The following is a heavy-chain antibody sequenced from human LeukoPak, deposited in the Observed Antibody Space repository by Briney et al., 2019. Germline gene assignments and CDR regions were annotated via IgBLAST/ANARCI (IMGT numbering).Heavy chain of an antibody. CDR3: VLAPNSNWFDF. CDR1: GFTFSSYA. CDR2: ISYDGSNK. V-gene: IGHV3-30-3*01. Sequence: GGSLRLSCAASGFTFSSYAMHWVRQAPGKGLEWVAVISYDGSNKYYADSVKGRFTISRDNSKNTLYLQMNSLRAEDTAVYYCVLAPNSNWFDFWGQGTLVTVSS. D-gene: IGHD2-8*01. J-gene: IGHJ5*01.